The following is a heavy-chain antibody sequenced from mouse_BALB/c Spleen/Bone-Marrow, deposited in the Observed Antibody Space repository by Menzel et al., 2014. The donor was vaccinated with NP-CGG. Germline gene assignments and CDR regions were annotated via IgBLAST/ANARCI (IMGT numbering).Heavy chain of an antibody. V-gene: IGHV4-1*02. CDR3: AKNYYYGYVAY. CDR2: INPDSSTI. J-gene: IGHJ3*01. D-gene: IGHD1-2*01. CDR1: GFDFSRYW. Sequence: EVQVVESGGGLVQPGGSLKLSCAASGFDFSRYWVTWVRQAPGKGPEWIGEINPDSSTINYTPSLKDKFIISRDNAKNTLYLQMSKVRTEDTALYYCAKNYYYGYVAYWGQGTLVTVSA.